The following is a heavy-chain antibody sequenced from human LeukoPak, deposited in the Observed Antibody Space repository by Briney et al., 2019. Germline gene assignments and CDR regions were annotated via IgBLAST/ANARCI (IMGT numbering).Heavy chain of an antibody. D-gene: IGHD2-2*02. CDR3: AREIPEGYFDY. V-gene: IGHV4-30-2*01. CDR1: GGSISSGGYS. Sequence: SETLSLTCAVSGGSISSGGYSWSWIRQPPGKGLEWIGYIYHSGSTYYHPSLKSRVTISVDRSKNQFSLKLSSVTAADTAVYYCAREIPEGYFDYWGQGTLVTVSS. J-gene: IGHJ4*02. CDR2: IYHSGST.